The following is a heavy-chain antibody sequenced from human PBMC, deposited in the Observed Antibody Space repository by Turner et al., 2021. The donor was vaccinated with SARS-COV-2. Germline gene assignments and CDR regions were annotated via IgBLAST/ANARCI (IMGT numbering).Heavy chain of an antibody. J-gene: IGHJ4*02. D-gene: IGHD3-10*01. CDR2: NYSGGST. V-gene: IGHV3-66*01. CDR3: AREVSGSSNTGVHFDS. Sequence: EVQLVESGGGLVQPGGSLRLSCAASGLPVSSNSMSWVRQAPGKGVEWVSVNYSGGSTYFADSVKGRFTISRDNSKNTLYLQMNSLRAEDTAVYYCAREVSGSSNTGVHFDSWGQGTPVTVSS. CDR1: GLPVSSNS.